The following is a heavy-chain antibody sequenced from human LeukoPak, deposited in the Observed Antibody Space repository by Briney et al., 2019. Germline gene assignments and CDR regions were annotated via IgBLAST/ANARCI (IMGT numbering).Heavy chain of an antibody. J-gene: IGHJ5*01. CDR1: GFTLSDYV. CDR2: ISSSSSYI. Sequence: KSGGSLRLSCAASGFTLSDYVMNWVRQAPGEGLEWVSSISSSSSYIYYADSVKGRFAISRDNAKNSLYLQMNSLRAEDTAVHYCARGPYCRGDCFPWFDSWGQGTLVTVSS. CDR3: ARGPYCRGDCFPWFDS. D-gene: IGHD2-21*02. V-gene: IGHV3-21*01.